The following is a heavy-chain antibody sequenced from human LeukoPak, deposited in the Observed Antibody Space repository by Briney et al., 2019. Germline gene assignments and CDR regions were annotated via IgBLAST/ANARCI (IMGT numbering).Heavy chain of an antibody. CDR3: TRHMNGNYGLH. V-gene: IGHV5-51*01. CDR1: GYSFTSYW. D-gene: IGHD1-7*01. CDR2: IYPSDSDT. J-gene: IGHJ4*02. Sequence: GESLKISCEASGYSFTSYWIGWVRPMPGKGLEWMGIIYPSDSDTRYSPSFQGQVTISADKSIGTAYLQWSSLKASDTAMYYCTRHMNGNYGLHWGQGTLVTVSS.